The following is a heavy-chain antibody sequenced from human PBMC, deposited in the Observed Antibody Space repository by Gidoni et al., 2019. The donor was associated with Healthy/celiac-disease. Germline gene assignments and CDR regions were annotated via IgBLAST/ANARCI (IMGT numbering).Heavy chain of an antibody. CDR1: GFTFDDYA. CDR3: ALFYYGMDV. Sequence: EVQLVESGGGLVQPGRSLRLSGAASGFTFDDYAMHWVRQAPGKGLEWVSGISWNSGSIGYADSVKGRFTISRDNAKNSLYLQMNSLRAEDTALYYCALFYYGMDVWGQGTTVTVSS. V-gene: IGHV3-9*01. CDR2: ISWNSGSI. J-gene: IGHJ6*02. D-gene: IGHD2-21*01.